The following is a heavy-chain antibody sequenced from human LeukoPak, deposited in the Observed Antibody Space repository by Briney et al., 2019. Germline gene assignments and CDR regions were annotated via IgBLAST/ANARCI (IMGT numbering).Heavy chain of an antibody. CDR3: AREVRYSSRWYYFGN. D-gene: IGHD6-13*01. Sequence: SETLSLTCTVSGGSISSGGYYWSWIRHHPGKGLEWIGCIYYSGTTFYNPSIKSRVTISVDTSKNQFSLNLSSVTAADAAVYYCAREVRYSSRWYYFGNWGQGTLVTVSS. CDR2: IYYSGTT. CDR1: GGSISSGGYY. V-gene: IGHV4-31*03. J-gene: IGHJ4*02.